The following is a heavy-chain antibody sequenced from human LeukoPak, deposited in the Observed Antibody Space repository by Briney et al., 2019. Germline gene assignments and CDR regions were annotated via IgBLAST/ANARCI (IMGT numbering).Heavy chain of an antibody. CDR3: ARGTTVAFDY. CDR1: GFPFSIYW. J-gene: IGHJ4*02. V-gene: IGHV3-74*01. Sequence: GGSLRLSCAASGFPFSIYWMHWVRQAPGKGLVWVSSINSDEGDIRYADSVKGRFTISRDNAKNTVSLQMNSLRAEDTAVYYCARGTTVAFDYWGQGILVTVSS. CDR2: INSDEGDI. D-gene: IGHD1-1*01.